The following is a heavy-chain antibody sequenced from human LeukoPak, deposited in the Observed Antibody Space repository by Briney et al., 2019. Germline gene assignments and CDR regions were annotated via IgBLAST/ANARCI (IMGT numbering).Heavy chain of an antibody. J-gene: IGHJ4*02. CDR3: AKDWAIYSNFRNFDY. D-gene: IGHD4-11*01. CDR1: GFTFSSYA. Sequence: PGGSLRLSCAASGFTFSSYAMSWVRQAPGKGLEWVSTISGSGGSTYYADSVKGRFTISRDNSQNTLYLQMNSLRAEDTAIYYCAKDWAIYSNFRNFDYWGQGTLVTVSS. V-gene: IGHV3-23*01. CDR2: ISGSGGST.